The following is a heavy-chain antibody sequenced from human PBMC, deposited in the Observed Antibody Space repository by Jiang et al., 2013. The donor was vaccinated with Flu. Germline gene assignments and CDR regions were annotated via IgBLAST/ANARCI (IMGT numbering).Heavy chain of an antibody. CDR1: GFTFSDYA. CDR2: ISDDGINK. CDR3: ARGWDMAAAAHFDY. V-gene: IGHV3-30*04. D-gene: IGHD6-13*01. Sequence: QLVESGGGVVQPGKSLRLSCAASGFTFSDYAVHWVRQAPGKGLEWVAVISDDGINKYYPDSVKGRFTISRDNSKNTLYLQMNSLTTEDTAVYYCARGWDMAAAAHFDYWGQGTLVTVSS. J-gene: IGHJ4*02.